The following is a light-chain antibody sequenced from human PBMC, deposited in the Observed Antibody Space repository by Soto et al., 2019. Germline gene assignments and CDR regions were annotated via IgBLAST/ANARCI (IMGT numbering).Light chain of an antibody. V-gene: IGKV1-5*01. CDR1: QSISSW. Sequence: GDRVTITCRASQSISSWLAWYQQKPGKAPKLLIYDASSLESGVPSRFSGSGSGTEFTLTXXSLQPDDFATYYCQQYNSWTFGQGTKVEIK. CDR2: DAS. J-gene: IGKJ1*01. CDR3: QQYNSWT.